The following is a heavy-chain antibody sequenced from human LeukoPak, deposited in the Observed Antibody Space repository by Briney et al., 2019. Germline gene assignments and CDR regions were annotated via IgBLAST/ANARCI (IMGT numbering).Heavy chain of an antibody. Sequence: GASVKVSCKASGYTFTNYGITWVRQAPGQGLEWMGWISGYQGSTKYAQNFQGRVTMTMDTSTSTAYMDLRSLRSEDTAIYFCARSSLGTITAGPFNYWGQGTLVAVSS. CDR2: ISGYQGST. V-gene: IGHV1-18*01. CDR3: ARSSLGTITAGPFNY. D-gene: IGHD5-24*01. J-gene: IGHJ4*02. CDR1: GYTFTNYG.